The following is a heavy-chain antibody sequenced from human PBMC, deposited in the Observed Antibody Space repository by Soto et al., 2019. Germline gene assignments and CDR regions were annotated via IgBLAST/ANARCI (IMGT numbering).Heavy chain of an antibody. J-gene: IGHJ6*02. CDR3: ARGTQSERGYSGIRYYYYYGMDV. CDR2: IIPIFGTA. CDR1: GGTFSSYA. V-gene: IGHV1-69*13. D-gene: IGHD5-12*01. Sequence: ASVKVSYKASGGTFSSYALSWVRQAPGQGLEWMGGIIPIFGTANYAQKFQGRVTITADESTSTAYMELSSLRSEDTAVYYCARGTQSERGYSGIRYYYYYGMDVWGQGTTVTVSS.